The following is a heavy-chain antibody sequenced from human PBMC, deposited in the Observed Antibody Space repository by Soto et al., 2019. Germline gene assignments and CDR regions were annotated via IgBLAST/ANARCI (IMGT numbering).Heavy chain of an antibody. D-gene: IGHD6-13*01. CDR3: AKDGGAAAFPPDWFDP. Sequence: EVQLVESGGGLVQPGRSLRLSCAASGFTFDDYAMHWVRQAPGKGLEWVSGISWNSGSIDYADSVKGRFTISRDNAKNSLYLQMNSLRVEDTALYYCAKDGGAAAFPPDWFDPWGQGTLVTVSS. CDR2: ISWNSGSI. J-gene: IGHJ5*02. V-gene: IGHV3-9*01. CDR1: GFTFDDYA.